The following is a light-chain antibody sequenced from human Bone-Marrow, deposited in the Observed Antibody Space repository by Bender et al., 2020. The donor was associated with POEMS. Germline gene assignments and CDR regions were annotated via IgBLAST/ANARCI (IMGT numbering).Light chain of an antibody. CDR3: SSFTSSHTYV. Sequence: QSALTQPPSASGSPGQSVAISCTGSSSDVGGYNYVSWYQQHSGKAPKLVIYEVSQRPSGVPDRFSGSKSGNTASLTISGLQPEDEADYYCSSFTSSHTYVFGPGTTVTV. CDR1: SSDVGGYNY. J-gene: IGLJ1*01. V-gene: IGLV2-8*01. CDR2: EVS.